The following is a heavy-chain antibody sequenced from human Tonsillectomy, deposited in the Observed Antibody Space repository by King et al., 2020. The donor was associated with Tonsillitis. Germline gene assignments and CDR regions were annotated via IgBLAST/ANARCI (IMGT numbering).Heavy chain of an antibody. D-gene: IGHD3-3*01. CDR3: AKGITIFGVGMDV. CDR1: GFTFSSYG. J-gene: IGHJ6*02. V-gene: IGHV3-30*18. CDR2: ISYDGSNK. Sequence: VQLVESGGGVVQPGRSLRLSCAASGFTFSSYGMHWVRQAPGKGLEWVAVISYDGSNKYYADSVKGRFTISRDNSKNRLYLQMNSLRAEDTAVYYCAKGITIFGVGMDVWGQGTTVTVSS.